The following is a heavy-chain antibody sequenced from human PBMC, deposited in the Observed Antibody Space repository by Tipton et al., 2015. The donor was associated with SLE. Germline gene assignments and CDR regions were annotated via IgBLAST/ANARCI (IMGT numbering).Heavy chain of an antibody. CDR1: GASISSHY. CDR2: IYYSRHT. V-gene: IGHV4-59*11. Sequence: LRLSCTVSGASISSHYWNWIRQTPGKGLEWIGYIYYSRHTNYNPSLESRVTILIDTSKNQLSLKLTSVTAADTAVYYCARGSVVADDYWGQGTLVTVSS. J-gene: IGHJ4*02. D-gene: IGHD2-15*01. CDR3: ARGSVVADDY.